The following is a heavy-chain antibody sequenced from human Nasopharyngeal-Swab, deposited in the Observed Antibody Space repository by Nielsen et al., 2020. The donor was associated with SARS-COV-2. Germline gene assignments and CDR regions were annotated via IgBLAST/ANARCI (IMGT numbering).Heavy chain of an antibody. CDR2: ILINSYT. Sequence: SKTLSLTCTVSGGSTTRSRHRWGWIRQPPGNGLHWHGQILINSYTEYHPSVTGRITVYADTSENYFSLRLSSVTAADTAVYYCARLDPFGSEDKWGQGTLVTVSS. CDR3: ARLDPFGSEDK. V-gene: IGHV4-39*02. D-gene: IGHD3-3*01. CDR1: GGSTTRSRHR. J-gene: IGHJ4*02.